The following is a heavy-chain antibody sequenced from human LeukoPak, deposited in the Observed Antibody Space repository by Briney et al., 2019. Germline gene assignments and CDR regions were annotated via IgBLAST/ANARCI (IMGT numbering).Heavy chain of an antibody. Sequence: SSVKVCCKGSGGTFSSYAISWVRQAPGQGLEWMGRIIPIFGTANYAQKFQGRVTITTDESTSTAYMELSSLRSEDTAVYYCARERGSGSYSDYWGQGTLVTVSS. D-gene: IGHD1-26*01. V-gene: IGHV1-69*05. CDR1: GGTFSSYA. CDR2: IIPIFGTA. J-gene: IGHJ4*02. CDR3: ARERGSGSYSDY.